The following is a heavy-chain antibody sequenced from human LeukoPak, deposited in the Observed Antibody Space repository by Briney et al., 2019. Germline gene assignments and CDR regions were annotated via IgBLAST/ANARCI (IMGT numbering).Heavy chain of an antibody. CDR2: IQHEGGWNQ. Sequence: GGALRLSCIGSGFIFSTYGMHWVGQAPGKGVEGVAFIQHEGGWNQYYAESVKGRFTISRDNSKKTLYLQMTSLRAEDAAVYYCAKDKEYASGSYPIESWGQGTLVTVSS. D-gene: IGHD3-10*01. CDR1: GFIFSTYG. CDR3: AKDKEYASGSYPIES. V-gene: IGHV3-30*02. J-gene: IGHJ4*02.